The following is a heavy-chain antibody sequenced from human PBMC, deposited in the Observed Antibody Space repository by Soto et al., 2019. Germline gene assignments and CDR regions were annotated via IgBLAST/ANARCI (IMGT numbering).Heavy chain of an antibody. CDR3: PSTGQNRDRTLAF. V-gene: IGHV5-51*01. CDR2: IHPGDSDT. D-gene: IGHD1-1*01. CDR1: GYFFSSQW. J-gene: IGHJ4*02. Sequence: GESLKISCKGSGYFFSSQWIAWVRLMPGKGLEWMGIIHPGDSDTRYSPSFQGQVTISVDGSINTAYLQSRSLEASDTAVYYCPSTGQNRDRTLAFWGQGTQVTVYS.